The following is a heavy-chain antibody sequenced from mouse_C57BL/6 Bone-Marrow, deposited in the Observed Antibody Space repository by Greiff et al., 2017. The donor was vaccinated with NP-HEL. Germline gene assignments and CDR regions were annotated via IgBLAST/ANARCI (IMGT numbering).Heavy chain of an antibody. CDR1: GYTFTSYW. CDR2: IHPNSGST. V-gene: IGHV1-64*01. CDR3: ARDYYALFDY. D-gene: IGHD1-1*01. J-gene: IGHJ2*01. Sequence: QVQLQQPGAELVKPGASVKLSCKASGYTFTSYWMHWVKQRPGQGLEWIGMIHPNSGSTNYYEKFKSKATLTVDKSSSTAYMQLSSLTSEDSAVYYCARDYYALFDYWGQGTTLTVSS.